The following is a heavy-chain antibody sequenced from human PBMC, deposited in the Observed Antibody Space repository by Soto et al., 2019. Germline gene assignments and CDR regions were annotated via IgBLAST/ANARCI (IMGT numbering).Heavy chain of an antibody. D-gene: IGHD6-6*01. Sequence: QVQLVESGGGVVQPGRSLRLSCAASGFTFSSYGMHWVRQAPGKGLEWVAVISYDGRNKYYADSVKGRFTISRDNSKNTLYLQMNSLRAEDTAVYYCAKGGVSSSPDYWGQGTLVTVSS. V-gene: IGHV3-30*18. CDR2: ISYDGRNK. CDR3: AKGGVSSSPDY. J-gene: IGHJ4*02. CDR1: GFTFSSYG.